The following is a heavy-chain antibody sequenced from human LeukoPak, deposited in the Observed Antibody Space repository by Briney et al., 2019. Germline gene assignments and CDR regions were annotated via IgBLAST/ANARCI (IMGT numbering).Heavy chain of an antibody. V-gene: IGHV4-59*08. CDR2: IYYSGST. D-gene: IGHD1-26*01. J-gene: IGHJ5*02. CDR3: ARHGRYNWFDP. Sequence: SETLSLTCTVSGDSISSYYWSWIRQPPGKGLEWIGYIYYSGSTNYNPSLKSRVTISVDTSKNQFSLKLSSVTAADTAVYYCARHGRYNWFDPWGQGTLVTVSS. CDR1: GDSISSYY.